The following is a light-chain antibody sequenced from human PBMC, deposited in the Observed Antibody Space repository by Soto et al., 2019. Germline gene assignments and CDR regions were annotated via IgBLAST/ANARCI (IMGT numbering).Light chain of an antibody. CDR2: AAS. J-gene: IGKJ1*01. Sequence: DIQMTQSPSSLSASVGDRVTITCRASQSISSYLNWYQQKPGKAPKLLIYAASSVQSGVPSRFSGSGSGTDFTLNISSLRPEDFATYYCQQSYSTLRTFGQGTKVEIK. CDR1: QSISSY. V-gene: IGKV1-39*01. CDR3: QQSYSTLRT.